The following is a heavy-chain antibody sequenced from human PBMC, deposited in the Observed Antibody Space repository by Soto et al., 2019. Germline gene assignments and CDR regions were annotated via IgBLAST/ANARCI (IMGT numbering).Heavy chain of an antibody. D-gene: IGHD6-13*01. J-gene: IGHJ3*02. V-gene: IGHV4-31*03. CDR1: FGSISSGGYY. Sequence: TLSLTCTVSFGSISSGGYYCIWIRQRPGKGLEWIGYIYFSGSAYYTPSLKSRVTISVDTSKNQFFLKLSSVTAADTAVYYCARDRTAAEAFDIWGQGTMVTVS. CDR2: IYFSGSA. CDR3: ARDRTAAEAFDI.